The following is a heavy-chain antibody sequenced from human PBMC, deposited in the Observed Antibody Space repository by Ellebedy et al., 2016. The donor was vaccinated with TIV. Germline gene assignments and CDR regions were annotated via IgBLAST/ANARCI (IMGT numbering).Heavy chain of an antibody. CDR3: AREGREYNTPSQYFQH. D-gene: IGHD1-14*01. CDR1: GYTFTNNA. J-gene: IGHJ1*01. CDR2: ISTENRNT. V-gene: IGHV1-18*01. Sequence: AASVKVSCKASGYTFTNNAITWVRQAPGQGLEWMGWISTENRNTNYAQKFQGRVTITADKSTSTGYMELTSLGLEDTAVYYCAREGREYNTPSQYFQHWGQGTLVTVSS.